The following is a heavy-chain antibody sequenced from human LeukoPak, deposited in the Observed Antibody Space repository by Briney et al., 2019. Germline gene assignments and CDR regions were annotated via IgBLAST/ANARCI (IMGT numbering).Heavy chain of an antibody. CDR2: ISSSSSTI. J-gene: IGHJ4*02. D-gene: IGHD3-22*01. CDR1: GFTFSIYR. CDR3: ARDLKVPPYDSSGYFDY. V-gene: IGHV3-48*01. Sequence: PGGSLRLSCSASGFTFSIYRMNWVRQAPGKGLEWVSYISSSSSTIYYADSVKGRFTISRDNAKNSLFLQMNSLRAEDTAVYYCARDLKVPPYDSSGYFDYWGQGTLVTVSS.